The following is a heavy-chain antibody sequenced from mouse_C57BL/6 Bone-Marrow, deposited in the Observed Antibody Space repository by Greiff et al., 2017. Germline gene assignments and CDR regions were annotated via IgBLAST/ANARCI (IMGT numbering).Heavy chain of an antibody. J-gene: IGHJ3*01. CDR3: ARDEDYYGSSDPFAY. CDR2: IDPNSGGT. Sequence: QVQLQQPGAELVKPGASVKLSCKASGYTFTSYWMHWVKQRPGRGLEWIGRIDPNSGGTKYNEKFKSKATLTVDKPSSTAYMQLSSLTSEDSAVYYWARDEDYYGSSDPFAYWGQGTLVNVSA. D-gene: IGHD1-1*01. V-gene: IGHV1-72*01. CDR1: GYTFTSYW.